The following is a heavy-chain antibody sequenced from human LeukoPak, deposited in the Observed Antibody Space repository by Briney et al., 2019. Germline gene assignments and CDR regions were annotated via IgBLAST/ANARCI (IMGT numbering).Heavy chain of an antibody. CDR2: IYYSGST. V-gene: IGHV4-59*01. CDR3: ARARGYCSSASCYTTLDY. D-gene: IGHD2-2*02. Sequence: SETLSLTXTVSGGSINSYYWSSIRQPPGKGLEWFGYIYYSGSTNYNLSLKSRVTISVDTSKNQFSLKLSSVTAADTAVYYCARARGYCSSASCYTTLDYWGQGTLATVSS. CDR1: GGSINSYY. J-gene: IGHJ4*02.